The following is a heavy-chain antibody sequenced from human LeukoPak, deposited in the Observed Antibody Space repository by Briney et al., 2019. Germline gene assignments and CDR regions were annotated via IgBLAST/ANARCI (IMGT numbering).Heavy chain of an antibody. D-gene: IGHD1-26*01. CDR2: INPSGGST. J-gene: IGHJ4*02. CDR1: GYALITYY. V-gene: IGHV1-46*01. Sequence: GASVKVSCKASGYALITYYMYWVRQVPGQGLEWMGVINPSGGSTSYAQKFQGRVTMTRDTSTSTVYMEVTTVRSEDTAVYYCARGISVGATDYFDYWGQGTLVIVSS. CDR3: ARGISVGATDYFDY.